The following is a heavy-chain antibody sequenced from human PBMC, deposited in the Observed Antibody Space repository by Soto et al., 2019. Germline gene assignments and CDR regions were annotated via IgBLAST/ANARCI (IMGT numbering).Heavy chain of an antibody. CDR1: GYTFTGYY. Sequence: QVQLVQSGAEVKKPGASVKVSCKASGYTFTGYYMHWVRQAPGQGLEWMGWINPNSGGTNYAQKFQGWVTMTRDTSSSTAYMELSRLRSDDTAVYYCARDPGPYVSGWFDPWGQGTLVTVSS. J-gene: IGHJ5*02. D-gene: IGHD3-16*01. CDR2: INPNSGGT. V-gene: IGHV1-2*04. CDR3: ARDPGPYVSGWFDP.